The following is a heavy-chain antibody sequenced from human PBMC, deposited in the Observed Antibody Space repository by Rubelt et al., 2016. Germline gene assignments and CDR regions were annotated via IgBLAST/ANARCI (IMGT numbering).Heavy chain of an antibody. Sequence: GKGLVWVSRIKGDGSWTSYADSVKGRFTISRDNAKNTLYLQMNSLRVEDTAVYYCAKATVTTTNFDSWGQGTLVTVSS. J-gene: IGHJ4*02. CDR3: AKATVTTTNFDS. CDR2: IKGDGSWT. V-gene: IGHV3-74*01. D-gene: IGHD4-17*01.